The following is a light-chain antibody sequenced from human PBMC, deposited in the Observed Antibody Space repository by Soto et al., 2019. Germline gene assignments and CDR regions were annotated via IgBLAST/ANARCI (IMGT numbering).Light chain of an antibody. V-gene: IGLV2-8*01. CDR1: SRDVGGYNF. Sequence: PSASGSTVQSVSISCTGTSRDVGGYNFVSWYQQHPGKAPKLMIYEVTKRPSGVPDRFSGSKSGNTASLTVFGLQAEDEADYYCSSYAGSNNFVFGTGTKVTVL. CDR2: EVT. CDR3: SSYAGSNNFV. J-gene: IGLJ1*01.